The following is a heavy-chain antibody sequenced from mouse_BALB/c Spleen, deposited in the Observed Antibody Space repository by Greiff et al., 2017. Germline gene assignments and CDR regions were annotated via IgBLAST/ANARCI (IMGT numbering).Heavy chain of an antibody. V-gene: IGHV1-15*01. J-gene: IGHJ3*01. CDR2: IDPETGGT. CDR1: GYTFTDYE. Sequence: VQLQQSGAELVRPGASVTLSCKASGYTFTDYEMHWVKQTPVHGLEWIGAIDPETGGTAYNQKFKGKATLTADKSSSTAYMELRSLTSEDSAVYYCIKGGYYGSSFFAYWGQGTLVTVSA. D-gene: IGHD1-1*01. CDR3: IKGGYYGSSFFAY.